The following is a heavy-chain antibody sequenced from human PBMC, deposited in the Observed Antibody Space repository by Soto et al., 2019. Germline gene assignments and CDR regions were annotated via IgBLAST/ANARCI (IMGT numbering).Heavy chain of an antibody. CDR3: ARMIRGSNIDYYHYMDV. Sequence: GASVKVSCKASGYTFTSHGISWVRQAPGQGLEWMGWISANNGDTNYAQKFQGRVTVTTDTSTNTGYMELRSLRSEDTAVYYCARMIRGSNIDYYHYMDVWGKGTTVTVSS. J-gene: IGHJ6*03. CDR2: ISANNGDT. D-gene: IGHD3-10*01. V-gene: IGHV1-18*01. CDR1: GYTFTSHG.